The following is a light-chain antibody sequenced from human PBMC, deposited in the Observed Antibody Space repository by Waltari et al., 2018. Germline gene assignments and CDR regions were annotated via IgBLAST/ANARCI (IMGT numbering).Light chain of an antibody. CDR1: RDITDY. Sequence: DIQMTQSPSSLSASLGDRVTISCQASRDITDYLNWYHQKPGKTPSLLIYDTSNLESGVPSRFSGTGSWTHFTLTLSSLQPEDIGTYYCQQFDSLPFTFGPGTKVD. CDR3: QQFDSLPFT. J-gene: IGKJ3*01. V-gene: IGKV1-33*01. CDR2: DTS.